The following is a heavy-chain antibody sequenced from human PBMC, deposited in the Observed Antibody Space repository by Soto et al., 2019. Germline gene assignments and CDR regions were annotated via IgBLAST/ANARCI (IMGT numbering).Heavy chain of an antibody. D-gene: IGHD3-16*02. Sequence: PGGSLTLSCAVSGFTFSNFAMSWVRQAPGKGLEWVSAISGSGGDTWYKDSVEGRFTISRDNSKNTLFLHLSSLRSEDTAIYYCAKDRYTYNTAGFDYWGQGTLVTVSS. V-gene: IGHV3-23*01. CDR2: ISGSGGDT. J-gene: IGHJ4*02. CDR1: GFTFSNFA. CDR3: AKDRYTYNTAGFDY.